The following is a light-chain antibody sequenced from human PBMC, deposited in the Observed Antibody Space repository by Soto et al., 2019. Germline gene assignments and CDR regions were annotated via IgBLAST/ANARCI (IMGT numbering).Light chain of an antibody. CDR3: SSYTSSSTYV. CDR1: SSDVGGYNY. Sequence: ALTQPASVSGSPGQSITISCTGTSSDVGGYNYVSWYQQHPGKAPKLMIYEVSNRPSGVSNRFSGSKSGNTASLTISGRQAEDEADYYCSSYTSSSTYVFGTGTKLTVL. CDR2: EVS. J-gene: IGLJ1*01. V-gene: IGLV2-14*01.